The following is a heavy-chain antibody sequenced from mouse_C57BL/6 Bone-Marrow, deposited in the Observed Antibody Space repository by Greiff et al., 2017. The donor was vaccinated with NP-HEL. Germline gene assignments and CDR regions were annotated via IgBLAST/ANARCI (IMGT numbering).Heavy chain of an antibody. CDR2: IHPSDSDT. Sequence: QVHVKQPGAELVKPGASVKVSCKASGYTFTSYWMHWVKQRPGQGLEWIGRIHPSDSDTNYNQKFKGKATLTVDKSSSTAYMQLSSLTSEDSAVYYCAIGAAQVSSFAYWGQGTLVTVSA. CDR1: GYTFTSYW. CDR3: AIGAAQVSSFAY. V-gene: IGHV1-74*01. J-gene: IGHJ3*01. D-gene: IGHD3-2*02.